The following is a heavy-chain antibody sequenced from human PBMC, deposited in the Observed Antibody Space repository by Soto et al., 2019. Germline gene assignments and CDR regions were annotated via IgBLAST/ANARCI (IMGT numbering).Heavy chain of an antibody. Sequence: SETLSLTCAVSGGSISSSNWWSWVRQPPGKGLEWIGEIYHSGSTNYNPSLKSRVTISVDTSKNQFSLKLSSVTAADTAVYYCARESNYYGSGSYYTTEYYFDYWGQGTRVTVSS. CDR3: ARESNYYGSGSYYTTEYYFDY. J-gene: IGHJ4*02. CDR2: IYHSGST. CDR1: GGSISSSNW. D-gene: IGHD3-10*01. V-gene: IGHV4-4*02.